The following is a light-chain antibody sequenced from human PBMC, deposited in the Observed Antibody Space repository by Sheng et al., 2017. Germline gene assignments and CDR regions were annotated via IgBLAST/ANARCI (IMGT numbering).Light chain of an antibody. CDR2: AVS. J-gene: IGKJ1*01. CDR3: QQYDNLPRT. Sequence: DIQMTQSPSSLSASVGDRVTITCRASQGLSVSLAWYQQKPGKPPKLLLYAVSRLQSGVPSRFSGSGSGTDYTLTISRLEPEDFAVYYCQQYDNLPRTFGQGTKVEIK. V-gene: IGKV1-NL1*01. CDR1: QGLSVS.